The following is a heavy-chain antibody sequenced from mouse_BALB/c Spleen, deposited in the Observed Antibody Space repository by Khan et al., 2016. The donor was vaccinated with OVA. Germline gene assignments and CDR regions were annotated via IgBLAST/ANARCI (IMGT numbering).Heavy chain of an antibody. Sequence: EVQLQESGPGLVKPSQSLSLTCTVTGYSITSNYAWNWIRQFPGNKLEWMGYISYSGSTNYNPSLKSRISITRDTAKNQFFLQLNSVTTEDTATYYCARGKYYGYAMDYWGQGTSLTVSS. D-gene: IGHD1-1*01. CDR2: ISYSGST. CDR3: ARGKYYGYAMDY. V-gene: IGHV3-2*02. J-gene: IGHJ4*01. CDR1: GYSITSNYA.